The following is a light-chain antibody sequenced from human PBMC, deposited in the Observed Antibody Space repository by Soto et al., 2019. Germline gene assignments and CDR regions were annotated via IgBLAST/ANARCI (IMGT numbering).Light chain of an antibody. CDR1: SPNIGAGFD. J-gene: IGLJ2*01. Sequence: QSVLTQPPSVSGAPGQRVTMYCAGSSPNIGAGFDVQWYQLLPGTAPKLLIYDNNQRPSGVPDRFSGSKSGTSASLAISGLPTEDEGDYYCQSSEGSLTEIFGGGTKLTVL. CDR3: QSSEGSLTEI. CDR2: DNN. V-gene: IGLV1-40*01.